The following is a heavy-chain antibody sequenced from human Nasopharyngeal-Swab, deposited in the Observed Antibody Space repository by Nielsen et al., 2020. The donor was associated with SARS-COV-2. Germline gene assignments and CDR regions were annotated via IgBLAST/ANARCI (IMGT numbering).Heavy chain of an antibody. CDR3: ARGGKQQLLFGYYYGMDV. D-gene: IGHD6-13*01. V-gene: IGHV3-30*03. CDR1: GFTFSSYG. J-gene: IGHJ6*02. CDR2: ISYDGSNK. Sequence: GESLKISCAASGFTFSSYGMHWVRQAPGKGLEWVAVISYDGSNKYYADSVKGRFTISRDNSKNTLYMQMNSLRAEDTAVYYCARGGKQQLLFGYYYGMDVWGQGTTVTVSS.